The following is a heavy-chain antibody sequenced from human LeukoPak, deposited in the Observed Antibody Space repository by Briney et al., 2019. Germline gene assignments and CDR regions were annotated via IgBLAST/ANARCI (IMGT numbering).Heavy chain of an antibody. Sequence: GASVKVSCKASGGTFSSYAISWVRQAPGQGLEWMGRIIPILGIANYAQKFQGRVTITADKSTSTAYMELSRLRSEDSALYFCATEVLIRGARPYYFDYWGQGTLVTVSS. D-gene: IGHD3-10*01. CDR1: GGTFSSYA. J-gene: IGHJ4*02. CDR3: ATEVLIRGARPYYFDY. CDR2: IIPILGIA. V-gene: IGHV1-69*04.